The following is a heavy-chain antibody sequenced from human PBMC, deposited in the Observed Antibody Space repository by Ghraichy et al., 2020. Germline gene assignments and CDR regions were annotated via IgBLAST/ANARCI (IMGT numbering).Heavy chain of an antibody. D-gene: IGHD2-15*01. CDR3: ARDRGRSQLGRGSWYFDL. CDR1: GFTFSSYG. CDR2: IWYDGSNK. Sequence: GGSLRLSCAASGFTFSSYGMHWVRQAPGKGLEWVAVIWYDGSNKYYADSVKGRFTISRDNSKNTLYLQMNSLRAEDTAVYYCARDRGRSQLGRGSWYFDLWGRGTLVTVSS. J-gene: IGHJ2*01. V-gene: IGHV3-33*01.